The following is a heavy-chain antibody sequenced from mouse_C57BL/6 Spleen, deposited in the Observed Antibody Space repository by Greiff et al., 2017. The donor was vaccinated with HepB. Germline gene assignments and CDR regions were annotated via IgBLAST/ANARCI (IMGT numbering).Heavy chain of an antibody. CDR3: ARHDVPPYWYFDV. J-gene: IGHJ1*03. CDR1: GFTFSSYT. D-gene: IGHD2-3*01. CDR2: ISGGGGNT. V-gene: IGHV5-9*01. Sequence: DVMLVESGGGLVKPGGSLKLSCAASGFTFSSYTMSWVRLTPEKRLEWVATISGGGGNTYYPDSVKGRFTISRDNAKNTLYLQMSSLRSEDTALYYCARHDVPPYWYFDVWGTGTTVTVSS.